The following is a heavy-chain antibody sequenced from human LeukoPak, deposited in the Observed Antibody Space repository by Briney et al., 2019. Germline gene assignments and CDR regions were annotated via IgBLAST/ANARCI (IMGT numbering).Heavy chain of an antibody. D-gene: IGHD1-26*01. V-gene: IGHV4-38-2*02. J-gene: IGHJ4*02. CDR2: IYHSGST. CDR1: GYSISSSYY. CDR3: ARVVGATKGYFDY. Sequence: PSENLSLTCTVSGYSISSSYYWGWIRQPPGKGLEWIGSIYHSGSTYYNPSLKSRVTISVDTSKNQFSLKLSSVTAADTAVYYCARVVGATKGYFDYWGQGTLVTVSS.